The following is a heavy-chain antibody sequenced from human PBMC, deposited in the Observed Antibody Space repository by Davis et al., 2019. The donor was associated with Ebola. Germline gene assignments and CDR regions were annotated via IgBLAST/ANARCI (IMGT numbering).Heavy chain of an antibody. V-gene: IGHV4-39*07. CDR1: GGSIISTDYY. CDR3: ARNSSGFGHYDH. D-gene: IGHD3-22*01. CDR2: MYYSGST. Sequence: PSETLSLTCTVSGGSIISTDYYWSWIRQPPGKGLEWIGTMYYSGSTYYNPSLKSRLKLSVDTSRNHFSLELTSVTSADTAIYYCARNSSGFGHYDHWGQGILITVSS. J-gene: IGHJ5*02.